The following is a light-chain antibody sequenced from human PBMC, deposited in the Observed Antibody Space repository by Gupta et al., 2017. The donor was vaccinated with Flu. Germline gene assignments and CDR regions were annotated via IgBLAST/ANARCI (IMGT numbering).Light chain of an antibody. CDR1: QSISSY. CDR2: AAS. J-gene: IGKJ1*01. Sequence: DIQMTQSTSSLSASVGDRVTITCRASQSISSYLNWYQQKPGKAPNLLIYAASRLQSGVPSRFSGSGSGTDFTLTISRLQPEDFATYYCQQSYSTPRTFGQGTKVEIK. V-gene: IGKV1-39*01. CDR3: QQSYSTPRT.